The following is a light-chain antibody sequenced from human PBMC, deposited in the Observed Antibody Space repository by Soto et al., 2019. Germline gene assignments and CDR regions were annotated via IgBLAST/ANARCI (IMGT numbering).Light chain of an antibody. V-gene: IGLV2-14*01. CDR1: SSDVGGYNY. Sequence: QSALTQPASVSGSPGQSITISCTGTSSDVGGYNYVSWYQQHPGKAPKLRIYDVSNRPSGVSNRFSGSKSGNTASLTISGLQAEDEAEYYCSSYTSSSTPGVFGGGTKLTVL. J-gene: IGLJ3*02. CDR3: SSYTSSSTPGV. CDR2: DVS.